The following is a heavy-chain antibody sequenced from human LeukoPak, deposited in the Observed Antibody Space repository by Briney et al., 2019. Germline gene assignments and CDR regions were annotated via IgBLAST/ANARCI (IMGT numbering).Heavy chain of an antibody. Sequence: GGPLRLSCAASGFTFTTYWMHWVRHAPGKGLVWVSHINSDGSITSYADSVRGRFTISRDNAKNTLYLQMNSLRAEDTAVYYCARDAVDTANAVWGQGTTVTVSS. CDR1: GFTFTTYW. J-gene: IGHJ6*02. V-gene: IGHV3-74*01. CDR3: ARDAVDTANAV. CDR2: INSDGSIT. D-gene: IGHD5-18*01.